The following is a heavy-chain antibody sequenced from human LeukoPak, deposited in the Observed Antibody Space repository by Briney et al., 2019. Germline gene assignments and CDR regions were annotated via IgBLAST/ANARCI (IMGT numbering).Heavy chain of an antibody. V-gene: IGHV3-23*01. CDR3: AKSLIGGGYSSSSGSDY. Sequence: PGGSLRLSCAASGFTFSSYAMSWVRQAPGKGLEWVSAISGSGGSTYYADSVKGRFTISRDNSKNTLYLQMNSLRAEDTAVYYCAKSLIGGGYSSSSGSDYWGQGTLVTVSS. D-gene: IGHD6-6*01. J-gene: IGHJ4*02. CDR2: ISGSGGST. CDR1: GFTFSSYA.